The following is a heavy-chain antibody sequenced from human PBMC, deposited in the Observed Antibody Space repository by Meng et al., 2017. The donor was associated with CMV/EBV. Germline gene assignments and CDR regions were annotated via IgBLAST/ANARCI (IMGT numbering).Heavy chain of an antibody. V-gene: IGHV4-34*01. CDR1: GGSFSGYY. D-gene: IGHD3-10*01. Sequence: QVQLQQWGAGLLKPSETLSLTCAVYGGSFSGYYWSWIRQPPGKGLEWIGEINHSGSTNYNTSLKSRVTISVDTSKNQFSLKLSSVTAADTAVYYCARESMVRGEDWGQGTLVTVSS. J-gene: IGHJ4*02. CDR3: ARESMVRGED. CDR2: INHSGST.